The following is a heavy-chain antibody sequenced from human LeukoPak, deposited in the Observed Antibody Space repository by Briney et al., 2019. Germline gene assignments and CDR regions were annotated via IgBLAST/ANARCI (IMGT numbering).Heavy chain of an antibody. V-gene: IGHV1-69*13. J-gene: IGHJ6*02. D-gene: IGHD3-9*01. CDR1: GGTFSGYA. CDR3: ARDQRRGYFDWLLWGYYYYGMDV. Sequence: SVKVSCKASGGTFSGYAISWVRQAPGQGLEWMGGIIPIFGTANYAQKFQGRVTITADESTSTAYMELSSLRSEDTAVYYCARDQRRGYFDWLLWGYYYYGMDVWGQGTTVTVSS. CDR2: IIPIFGTA.